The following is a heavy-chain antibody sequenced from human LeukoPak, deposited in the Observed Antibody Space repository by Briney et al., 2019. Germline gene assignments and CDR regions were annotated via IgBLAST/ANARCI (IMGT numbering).Heavy chain of an antibody. CDR1: GGSISSGGYY. CDR3: ARHLRDGTTNWFDP. V-gene: IGHV4-31*03. D-gene: IGHD2/OR15-2a*01. CDR2: IYYSGST. Sequence: SETLSLTCTVSGGSISSGGYYWSWIRQHPGKGLEWIGYIYYSGSTYYNPSLKSRVTISVDTSKNQFSLKLSSVTAADTAVYYCARHLRDGTTNWFDPWGQGTLVTVSS. J-gene: IGHJ5*02.